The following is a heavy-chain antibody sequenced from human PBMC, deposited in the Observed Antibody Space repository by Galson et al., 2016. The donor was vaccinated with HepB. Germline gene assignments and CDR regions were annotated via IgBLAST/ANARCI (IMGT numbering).Heavy chain of an antibody. Sequence: SLRLSCAASGFTLGDYSMNWVRQAPGKGLEWISFISSSSSTKFYADSVKGRFSISRDNAKSSLFLEMNSLRAEDTAVYYCVRDGCSGSSCYTWNWFDPWGQGTLVTVSS. CDR3: VRDGCSGSSCYTWNWFDP. CDR1: GFTLGDYS. CDR2: ISSSSSTK. D-gene: IGHD2-15*01. V-gene: IGHV3-48*01. J-gene: IGHJ5*02.